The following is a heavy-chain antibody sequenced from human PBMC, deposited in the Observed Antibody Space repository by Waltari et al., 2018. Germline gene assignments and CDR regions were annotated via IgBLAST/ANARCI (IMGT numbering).Heavy chain of an antibody. CDR2: INWNGGST. CDR3: ARESPGHIEIAAAIAIFDY. D-gene: IGHD6-13*01. Sequence: EVQLVESGGGVVRPGGSLRLSCAASGFTFDDYGMSWGRQATGKGLEWVSGINWNGGSTGYADSVKGRFTISSDNANNSLYLQMNRLRADDTALYYCARESPGHIEIAAAIAIFDYWGQGTLVTVSS. CDR1: GFTFDDYG. J-gene: IGHJ4*02. V-gene: IGHV3-20*04.